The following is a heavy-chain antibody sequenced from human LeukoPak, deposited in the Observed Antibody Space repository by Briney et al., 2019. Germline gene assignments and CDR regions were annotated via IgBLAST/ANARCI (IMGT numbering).Heavy chain of an antibody. J-gene: IGHJ4*02. V-gene: IGHV5-51*01. CDR2: IYPGDSDT. CDR3: AMLMVVNSPIDY. Sequence: GESLQISFKGSGYNFTSYWIGWGRQMPGKGLEWMGIIYPGDSDTRYSPSFQGQVTISADKSISTAYLQWSSLKASDTAMYYCAMLMVVNSPIDYWGQGTLVTVSS. CDR1: GYNFTSYW. D-gene: IGHD2-15*01.